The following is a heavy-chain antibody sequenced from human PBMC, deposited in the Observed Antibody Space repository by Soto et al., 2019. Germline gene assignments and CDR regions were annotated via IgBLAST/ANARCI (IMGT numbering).Heavy chain of an antibody. J-gene: IGHJ6*02. CDR3: ARERTGTTSMDV. CDR2: MNPNSGNT. Sequence: QVQLVQSGAEVKKPGASVKVSCKASGYTFTSYDINWVRQATGQGLEWMGWMNPNSGNTGYAQKFRGTGTMTRNTSIRTAYRELSSLRSEDTAVYYCARERTGTTSMDVWGQGTTVTVSS. V-gene: IGHV1-8*01. CDR1: GYTFTSYD. D-gene: IGHD1-1*01.